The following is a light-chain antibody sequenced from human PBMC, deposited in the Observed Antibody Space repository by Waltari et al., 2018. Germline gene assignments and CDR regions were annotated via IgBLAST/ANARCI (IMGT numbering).Light chain of an antibody. CDR2: EVS. Sequence: QSALTQPASVSGSPGQSITISCTGASSDVGNYNLVSWYQQHPGKAPKLIIYEVSQRPSGFSNRFSGSKSGTTASRTISGLQAEDEADFYCCSYAGSGSSVVFGGGTKLTVL. J-gene: IGLJ2*01. CDR1: SSDVGNYNL. V-gene: IGLV2-23*02. CDR3: CSYAGSGSSVV.